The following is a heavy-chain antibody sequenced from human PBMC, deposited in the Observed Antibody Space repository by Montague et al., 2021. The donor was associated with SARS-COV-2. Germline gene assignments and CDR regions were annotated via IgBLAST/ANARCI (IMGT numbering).Heavy chain of an antibody. J-gene: IGHJ4*02. Sequence: SETLSLTCTVPGDSISSSSYDWGWIRRPPGKGLEWIGHISYHGNTNYNPSLKSRVTISIDTSRNQFSLKVSSVTATDTAIYYCARRLDYWDSSGQRRHFDYWGQGTLGTGSS. V-gene: IGHV4-39*01. CDR1: GDSISSSSYD. D-gene: IGHD3-22*01. CDR3: ARRLDYWDSSGQRRHFDY. CDR2: ISYHGNT.